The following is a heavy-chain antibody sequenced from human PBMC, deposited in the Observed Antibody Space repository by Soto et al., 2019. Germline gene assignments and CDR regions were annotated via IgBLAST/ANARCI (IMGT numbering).Heavy chain of an antibody. CDR1: GFTFSSYW. CDR3: AKQEGYYYDSSGLASSYFDY. CDR2: IKEDGSQK. Sequence: PGGSLRLSCAASGFTFSSYWMTWVRRAPGKGLEWVANIKEDGSQKYYVDSVKGRFTISRDNAKKTVYLQMSSLRAEDTAVYYCAKQEGYYYDSSGLASSYFDYCGQGTLVTVSS. D-gene: IGHD3-22*01. V-gene: IGHV3-7*01. J-gene: IGHJ4*02.